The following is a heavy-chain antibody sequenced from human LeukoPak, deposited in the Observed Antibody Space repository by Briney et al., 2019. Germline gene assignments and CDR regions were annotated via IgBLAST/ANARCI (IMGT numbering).Heavy chain of an antibody. CDR1: GFTFSNAW. V-gene: IGHV3-15*01. D-gene: IGHD6-6*01. CDR3: TTDLGIAARIHDY. Sequence: GGSLRLSCAASGFTFSNAWMSWVRQAPGKGLEWVGRIKSKTDGGTTDYAAPVKGRFTISRDDSKNTLYLQMNSLKTEDTAVYYCTTDLGIAARIHDYWGQGTLVTVSS. CDR2: IKSKTDGGTT. J-gene: IGHJ4*02.